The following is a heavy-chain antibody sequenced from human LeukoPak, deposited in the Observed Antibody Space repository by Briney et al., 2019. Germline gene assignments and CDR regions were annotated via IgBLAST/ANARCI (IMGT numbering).Heavy chain of an antibody. D-gene: IGHD5-18*01. J-gene: IGHJ4*02. Sequence: GGSLRLSCAASGFTFSSYGMHWVRQAPGKGLEWVAVISYDGSNKYYADSVKGRFTISRDNSKNTLYLQMNSLRAEDTAVYYCAKIHDYWGQGTLVTVSS. V-gene: IGHV3-30*18. CDR2: ISYDGSNK. CDR3: AKIHDY. CDR1: GFTFSSYG.